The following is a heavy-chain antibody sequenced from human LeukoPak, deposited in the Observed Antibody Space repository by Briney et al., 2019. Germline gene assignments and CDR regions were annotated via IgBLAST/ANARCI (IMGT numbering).Heavy chain of an antibody. CDR1: GFTVSSNY. CDR2: IYSDGST. J-gene: IGHJ6*02. CDR3: ARRLYGMDV. V-gene: IGHV3-53*01. Sequence: PGGSLRLSCAASGFTVSSNYMNWVRQAPGKGLEWVSVIYSDGSTYYGDSVKGRLTISRDNSKNTLYLQMNSLRAEDTAVYYCARRLYGMDVWGQGTTVTVSS.